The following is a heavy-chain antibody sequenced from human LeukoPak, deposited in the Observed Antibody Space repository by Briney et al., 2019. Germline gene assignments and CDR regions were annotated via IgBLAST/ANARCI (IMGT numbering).Heavy chain of an antibody. Sequence: SETLSLICAVYGGSFSGYYWSWIRQPPGKGLEWIGEINHSGSTNYNPSLKSRVTISVDTSKNQFSLKLSSVTAADTAVYYCARHRTDSSGPFDYWGQGTLVAVSS. D-gene: IGHD3-22*01. J-gene: IGHJ4*02. CDR3: ARHRTDSSGPFDY. CDR1: GGSFSGYY. V-gene: IGHV4-34*01. CDR2: INHSGST.